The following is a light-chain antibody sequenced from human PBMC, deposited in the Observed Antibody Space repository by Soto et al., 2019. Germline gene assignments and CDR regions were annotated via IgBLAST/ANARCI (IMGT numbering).Light chain of an antibody. CDR2: DVS. Sequence: QSALTQPASVSGSPGQSITIFCTGTSSDVGSYNYVSWYQQHPGRAPKLMIYDVSSRPSGVSNRFSGSKSGSTASLTISGRQAEDEADYFCTSYTSSSTYVFGTGTKLTVL. CDR3: TSYTSSSTYV. V-gene: IGLV2-14*03. J-gene: IGLJ1*01. CDR1: SSDVGSYNY.